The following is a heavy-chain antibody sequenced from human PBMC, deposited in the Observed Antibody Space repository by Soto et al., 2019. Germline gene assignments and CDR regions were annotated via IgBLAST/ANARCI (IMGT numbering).Heavy chain of an antibody. J-gene: IGHJ5*02. D-gene: IGHD2-21*01. CDR1: GFTFSDYY. Sequence: GGSLRLSCVASGFTFSDYYMSWIRQAPGKGLEWVSYISSSSSYTNYADSVKGRFTIPRDNAKNSLYLQMNSLRDEDTAVYYCARGLGVANNWFDPWGQGTLVTVSS. CDR2: ISSSSSYT. CDR3: ARGLGVANNWFDP. V-gene: IGHV3-11*06.